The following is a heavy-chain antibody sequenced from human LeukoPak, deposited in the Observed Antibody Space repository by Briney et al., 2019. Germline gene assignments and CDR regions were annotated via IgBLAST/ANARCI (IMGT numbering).Heavy chain of an antibody. CDR3: ARVGYCGGDCYPFDY. CDR1: GGSFSGYY. J-gene: IGHJ4*02. V-gene: IGHV4-34*01. Sequence: PSETLSLTCAIFGGSFSGYYWSWIRQPPGKGLEWIGEINHRGSTNYNPSLKSRATISVDTSMNSFSLELSSVTAADTAVYYCARVGYCGGDCYPFDYWGQGTLTTISS. CDR2: INHRGST. D-gene: IGHD2-21*02.